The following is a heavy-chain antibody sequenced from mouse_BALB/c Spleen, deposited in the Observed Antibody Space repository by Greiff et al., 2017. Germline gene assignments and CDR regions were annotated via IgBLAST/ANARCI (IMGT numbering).Heavy chain of an antibody. CDR3: ARDRDASAY. CDR2: ISYDGSN. Sequence: EVQVVESGPGLVKPSQSLSLTCSVTGYSITSGYYWNWIRQFPGNKLEWMGYISYDGSNNYNPSLKNRISITRDTSKNQFFLKLNSVTTEDTATYYCARDRDASAYWGQGTLVTVSA. CDR1: GYSITSGYY. V-gene: IGHV3-6*02. J-gene: IGHJ3*01. D-gene: IGHD3-3*01.